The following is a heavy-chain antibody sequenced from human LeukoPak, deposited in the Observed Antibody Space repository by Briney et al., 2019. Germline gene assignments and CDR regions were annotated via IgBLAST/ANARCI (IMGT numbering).Heavy chain of an antibody. CDR3: ARILARQQLVLP. D-gene: IGHD6-13*01. J-gene: IGHJ5*02. CDR1: GGSISSSSYY. CDR2: IYYSGST. V-gene: IGHV4-39*07. Sequence: SETLSLTCTVSGGSISSSSYYWGWIRQPPGKGLEWIGSIYYSGSTYYNPSLKSRVTISVDTSKNQLSLKLSSVTAADTAVYYCARILARQQLVLPWGQGTLVTVSS.